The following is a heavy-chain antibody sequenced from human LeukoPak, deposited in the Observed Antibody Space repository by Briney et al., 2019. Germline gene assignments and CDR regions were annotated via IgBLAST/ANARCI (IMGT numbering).Heavy chain of an antibody. CDR2: ISSSSSYI. V-gene: IGHV3-21*01. J-gene: IGHJ4*02. CDR1: GFTFSSYS. CDR3: ATLYGDYNSPADY. D-gene: IGHD4-17*01. Sequence: GGSLRLSCAASGFTFSSYSMNWVRQAPGKGLEWVSSISSSSSYIYYADSVKGRFTISRDNAKNSLYLQMNSLRAEDAAVYYCATLYGDYNSPADYWGQGTLVTVSS.